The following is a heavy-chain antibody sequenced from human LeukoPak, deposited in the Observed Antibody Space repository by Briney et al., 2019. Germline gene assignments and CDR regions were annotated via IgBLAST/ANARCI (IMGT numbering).Heavy chain of an antibody. J-gene: IGHJ5*02. CDR3: ASGEDRGYYHSGRWFDP. D-gene: IGHD3-10*01. V-gene: IGHV4-61*02. CDR1: GGSISSGSYY. Sequence: PSETLSLTCTVSGGSISSGSYYWSWIRQPAGKGLEWIGRIYTSGSTNYNPSLKSRVTISVDTSKNQFSLKLSSVTAADTAVYYCASGEDRGYYHSGRWFDPWGQGTLVTVSS. CDR2: IYTSGST.